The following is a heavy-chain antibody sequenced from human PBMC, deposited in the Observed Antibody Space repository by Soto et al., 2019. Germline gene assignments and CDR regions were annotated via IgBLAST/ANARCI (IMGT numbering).Heavy chain of an antibody. CDR1: GFTFDDYA. Sequence: EVQLVESGGDLVQPGRSLRLSCAASGFTFDDYAMHWVRQVPGKGLQWVSGLSWNGVTIGYAASVKGRFTISRDNAKKSPYLQMNGLRPDDTSSYYCAASRAYDRSVYSGFHYGMDVWGLGTKVAVSS. CDR3: AASRAYDRSVYSGFHYGMDV. CDR2: LSWNGVTI. V-gene: IGHV3-9*01. D-gene: IGHD3-22*01. J-gene: IGHJ6*02.